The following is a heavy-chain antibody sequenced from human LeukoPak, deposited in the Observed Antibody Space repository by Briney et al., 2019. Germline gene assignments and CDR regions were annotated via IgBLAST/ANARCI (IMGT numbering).Heavy chain of an antibody. D-gene: IGHD6-19*01. V-gene: IGHV1-2*06. CDR3: ARAVSRIAVAGTGY. CDR2: INPNSGGT. Sequence: ASVKVSCKASGGTFISYAISWVRQAPGQGLEWMGRINPNSGGTNYAQKFQGRVTMTRDTSISTAYMELSRLRSDDTAVYYCARAVSRIAVAGTGYWGQGTLVTVSS. J-gene: IGHJ4*02. CDR1: GGTFISYA.